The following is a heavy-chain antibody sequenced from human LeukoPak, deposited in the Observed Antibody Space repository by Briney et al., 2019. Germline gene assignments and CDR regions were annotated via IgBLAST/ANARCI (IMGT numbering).Heavy chain of an antibody. V-gene: IGHV1-18*01. D-gene: IGHD6-13*01. CDR1: GYTFTIYG. J-gene: IGHJ5*02. CDR3: ARERGESYSSNWYGVVDWFDP. CDR2: ISAYNGNT. Sequence: GASVKVSCKASGYTFTIYGISWVRQGPGQGLEWVGWISAYNGNTNYAQKLQGRVFMTTDTFMSTAYMELRSLRSDDTAVYYCARERGESYSSNWYGVVDWFDPWGQGTLVTVSS.